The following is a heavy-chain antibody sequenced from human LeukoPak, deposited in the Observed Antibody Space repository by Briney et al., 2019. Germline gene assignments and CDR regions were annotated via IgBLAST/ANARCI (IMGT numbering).Heavy chain of an antibody. CDR2: INDDGRST. CDR1: GFSVSDNY. Sequence: GGSLRLSCAASGFSVSDNYMSWVRQAPGKGLLGVSRINDDGRSTSYADPVKGRFTISRDNAKNTLYLQMNSLRAEDTAVYYCARVRWGGLYYFDYWGQGTLVTVSS. D-gene: IGHD3-16*01. V-gene: IGHV3-74*01. J-gene: IGHJ4*02. CDR3: ARVRWGGLYYFDY.